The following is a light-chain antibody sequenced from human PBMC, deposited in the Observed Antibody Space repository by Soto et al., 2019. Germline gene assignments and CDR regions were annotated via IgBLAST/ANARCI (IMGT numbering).Light chain of an antibody. V-gene: IGKV1-5*01. CDR3: QQYHSYSGT. CDR1: QSISSW. Sequence: DIQMTQSPSTLSASVGDRVIITCRASQSISSWLAWYQQKPGKAPNLLIYDASSLESGVPSRFSGSGSGTEFTLTINSLQPDDFATYYCQQYHSYSGTFGHGTKV. J-gene: IGKJ1*01. CDR2: DAS.